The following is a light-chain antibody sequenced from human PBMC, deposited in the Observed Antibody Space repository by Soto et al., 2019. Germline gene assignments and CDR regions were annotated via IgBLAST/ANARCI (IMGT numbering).Light chain of an antibody. V-gene: IGKV1-17*01. CDR1: QGIRND. J-gene: IGKJ1*01. Sequence: DIQMTQFPSSLSASVGDRVTITCRASQGIRNDVCWYQQKPGKAPKRLIYAASSLQSGVTSRFSGSVYGTVVTLGISSLQPEDSATLCCLQHGTYPLTFGQGTKVEIK. CDR3: LQHGTYPLT. CDR2: AAS.